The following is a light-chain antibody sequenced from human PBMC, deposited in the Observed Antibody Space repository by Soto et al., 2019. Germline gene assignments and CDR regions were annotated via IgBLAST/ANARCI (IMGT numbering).Light chain of an antibody. CDR3: CSYAGRRIFYV. CDR2: EVN. V-gene: IGLV2-23*02. Sequence: QSVLTQPASLSGSPGQSITISCTGTSSDIGAYDYVSWFQQHPGKAPKLMISEVNNRPSGVSNRFSGSKSGSTASLTISGLQAEDEAVYYCCSYAGRRIFYVFGTGTKVTVL. J-gene: IGLJ1*01. CDR1: SSDIGAYDY.